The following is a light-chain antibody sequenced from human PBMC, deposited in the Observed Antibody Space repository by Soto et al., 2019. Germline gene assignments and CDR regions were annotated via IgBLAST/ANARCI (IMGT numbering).Light chain of an antibody. J-gene: IGLJ1*01. Sequence: QSVLTRPASVSGSPGQSITISCTGTSSDVGSYNLVSWYQQHPGKAPKLMIYEVSKRPSGVSNRFSGSKSGNTASLTISGLQAEDEADYYCCSYAVFGTGTKVTVL. V-gene: IGLV2-23*02. CDR1: SSDVGSYNL. CDR3: CSYAV. CDR2: EVS.